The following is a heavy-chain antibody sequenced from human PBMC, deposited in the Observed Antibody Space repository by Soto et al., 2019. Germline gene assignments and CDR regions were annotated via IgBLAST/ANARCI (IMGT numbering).Heavy chain of an antibody. CDR3: TRVTDGPAGY. Sequence: EVQLVESGGGLVQPGGSLRLSCAASRFTFSGSAMHWVRQASGKGLEWVGRIRSKANSYATAYAASVKGRFTISRDDSKNTAYLQMNSLKTEDTAVYYCTRVTDGPAGYWGQGTLVTVSS. D-gene: IGHD6-13*01. CDR1: RFTFSGSA. J-gene: IGHJ4*02. CDR2: IRSKANSYAT. V-gene: IGHV3-73*01.